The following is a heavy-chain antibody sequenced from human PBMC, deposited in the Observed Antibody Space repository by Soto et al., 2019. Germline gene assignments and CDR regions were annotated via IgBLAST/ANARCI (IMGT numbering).Heavy chain of an antibody. CDR2: IYYSGST. V-gene: IGHV4-31*03. CDR3: ARDNWNYPSHAFDY. Sequence: SETLSLTCTVSGGSISSGGYYWSWIRQHPGKGLEWIGYIYYSGSTYYNPSLKSRVTISVDTSKNQFSLKLSSVTAADTAVYYCARDNWNYPSHAFDYWGQGTLVTVSS. D-gene: IGHD1-7*01. J-gene: IGHJ4*02. CDR1: GGSISSGGYY.